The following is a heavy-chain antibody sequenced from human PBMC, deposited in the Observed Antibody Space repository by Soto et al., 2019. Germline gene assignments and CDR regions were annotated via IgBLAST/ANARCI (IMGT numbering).Heavy chain of an antibody. J-gene: IGHJ4*02. CDR1: SDFISTSTW. Sequence: QVQLLQSGPGLVKPSGTLSLTCAVSSDFISTSTWWSWVRQPPGGGLEWIGEIYHSGSTNYNPSLKSRVTISVDKTKNQFSLNLSSVTAADTAVYYCASSPGSLAGDYWGQGTLVTVSS. CDR2: IYHSGST. D-gene: IGHD2-15*01. CDR3: ASSPGSLAGDY. V-gene: IGHV4-4*02.